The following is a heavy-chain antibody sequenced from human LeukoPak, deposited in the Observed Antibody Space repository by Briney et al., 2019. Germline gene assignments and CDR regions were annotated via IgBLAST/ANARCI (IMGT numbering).Heavy chain of an antibody. V-gene: IGHV4-34*01. CDR1: GGSFSGYY. D-gene: IGHD5-18*01. Sequence: SETLSLTCAVYGGSFSGYYWSWIRQPPGKGLEWIEEINHSGSTNYNPSLKSRVTISVDTSKNQFSLKLSSVTAADTAVYYCARGGYSYGHYYYYYYMDVWGKGTTVTVSS. CDR3: ARGGYSYGHYYYYYYMDV. CDR2: INHSGST. J-gene: IGHJ6*03.